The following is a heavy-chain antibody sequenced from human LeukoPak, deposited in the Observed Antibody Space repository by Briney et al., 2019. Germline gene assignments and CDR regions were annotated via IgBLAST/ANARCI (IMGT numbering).Heavy chain of an antibody. Sequence: PGGSLRLSCAASGFTFSNAWMSWVRQAPGKGGEWVGRIKSKTDGGTTDHAAPVKGRFTISRDDSKNTLYLQMNSLKTEDTAVYYCTTDPGWNDVDYWGQGTLVTVSS. CDR1: GFTFSNAW. J-gene: IGHJ4*02. CDR3: TTDPGWNDVDY. V-gene: IGHV3-15*01. D-gene: IGHD1-1*01. CDR2: IKSKTDGGTT.